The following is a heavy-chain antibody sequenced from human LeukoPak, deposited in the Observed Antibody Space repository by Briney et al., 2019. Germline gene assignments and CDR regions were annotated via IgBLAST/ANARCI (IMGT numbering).Heavy chain of an antibody. D-gene: IGHD4-17*01. CDR3: AKGPSTVNTRGYFDY. J-gene: IGHJ4*02. V-gene: IGHV3-23*01. CDR1: GFTFSSYA. CDR2: ISGSGGST. Sequence: GGSLRLSCAASGFTFSSYAMSWLRQAPGKGLEWVSGISGSGGSTYYADSVKGRFTISRDKSKNTMYLHMNSLSDEDTAVYYCAKGPSTVNTRGYFDYWGQGTLVTVSS.